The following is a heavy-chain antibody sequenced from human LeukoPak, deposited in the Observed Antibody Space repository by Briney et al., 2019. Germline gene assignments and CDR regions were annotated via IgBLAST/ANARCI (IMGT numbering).Heavy chain of an antibody. CDR2: IYYSVGT. D-gene: IGHD2-2*01. CDR1: GGSMRSYY. J-gene: IGHJ3*02. CDR3: ARNQLLSLDAFDI. Sequence: PSETLSLTCTVSGGSMRSYYWSWLRQPPGKGPEWIGYIYYSVGTNYNPSLKSRVTISADTSKNHFSLRLSSVTAADTAVYYCARNQLLSLDAFDIWGQGTMVTVSS. V-gene: IGHV4-59*08.